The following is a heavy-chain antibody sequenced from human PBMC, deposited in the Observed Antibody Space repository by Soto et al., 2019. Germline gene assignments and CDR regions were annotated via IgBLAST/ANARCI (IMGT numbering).Heavy chain of an antibody. V-gene: IGHV1-69*01. J-gene: IGHJ4*02. D-gene: IGHD3-22*01. Sequence: QVQLVQSGAEVKKPGSSVKVSCKASGGTFSSYAISWVRQAPGQGLEWMGGIIPIFGTANYAQKFQGRVTITADESTSTAYMELSSLSSEDTAVYYCARAGPLNYYDSSGYYYPDDYWGQGTLVTVSS. CDR3: ARAGPLNYYDSSGYYYPDDY. CDR1: GGTFSSYA. CDR2: IIPIFGTA.